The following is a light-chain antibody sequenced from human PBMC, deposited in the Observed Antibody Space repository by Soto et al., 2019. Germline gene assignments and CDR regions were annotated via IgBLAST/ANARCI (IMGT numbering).Light chain of an antibody. CDR3: QQFSSYPLT. J-gene: IGKJ4*01. Sequence: EIVLTQSPATLSLSPGERANISCRASQSVTTYLAWYQQTPGQAPRLLIYGASNRATGIPDRFSGSGSGTAFTLTISRLEPEDFAGYYCQQFSSYPLTFGGGTKVDIK. CDR1: QSVTTY. CDR2: GAS. V-gene: IGKV3-11*01.